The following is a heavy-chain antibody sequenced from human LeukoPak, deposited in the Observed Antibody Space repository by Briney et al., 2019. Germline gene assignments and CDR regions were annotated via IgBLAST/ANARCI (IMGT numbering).Heavy chain of an antibody. CDR1: GFTFSSYS. CDR2: INHSGST. Sequence: PGGSLRLSCAASGFTFSSYSMNWVRQPPGKGLEWIGEINHSGSTNYNPSLKSRVTISVDTSKNQFSLKLSSVTAADTAVYYCARAYGSWYPQLRYYYYYYMDVWGKGTTVTVSS. V-gene: IGHV4-34*01. D-gene: IGHD6-13*01. J-gene: IGHJ6*03. CDR3: ARAYGSWYPQLRYYYYYYMDV.